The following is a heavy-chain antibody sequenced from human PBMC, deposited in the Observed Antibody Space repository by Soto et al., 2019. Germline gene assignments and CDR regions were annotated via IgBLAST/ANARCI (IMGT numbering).Heavy chain of an antibody. J-gene: IGHJ5*02. D-gene: IGHD2-15*01. CDR1: GGTFSSYA. CDR3: ARGSEGWSGPAYNWFDP. V-gene: IGHV1-69*12. Sequence: QVQLVQSGAAVKKPGSSVKVSCKASGGTFSSYAISWVRQAPGQGLEWMGGIIPIFGTANYAQKFQGRVTITADESTSTAYMELSSLRSEDTAVYYCARGSEGWSGPAYNWFDPWGQGTLVTVSS. CDR2: IIPIFGTA.